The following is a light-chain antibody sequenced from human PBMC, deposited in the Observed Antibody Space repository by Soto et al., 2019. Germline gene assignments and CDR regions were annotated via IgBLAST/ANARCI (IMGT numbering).Light chain of an antibody. J-gene: IGKJ4*01. Sequence: EILLTQSPVTLSVSPGARATLSCRASQSLTSNLAWYQQRPGQAPRLLIYDTSTRVTDVRASFSGSGSGTEFILSSASLQSEDFAVYYCQQYNHWPRMLSFGGGTRVEL. V-gene: IGKV3-15*01. CDR1: QSLTSN. CDR2: DTS. CDR3: QQYNHWPRMLS.